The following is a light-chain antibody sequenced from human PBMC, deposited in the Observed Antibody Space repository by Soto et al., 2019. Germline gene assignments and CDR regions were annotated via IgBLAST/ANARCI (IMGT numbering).Light chain of an antibody. CDR3: QPYGSSRT. V-gene: IGKV3-20*01. Sequence: EIVLTQSPGTLSLSPGERATLSCRASQSVSSNYLAWYQQKPGQAPRLLIYGASSRATGIPDRFSGSGSGTDFTLTISRLEPADFAVYYCQPYGSSRTFGQGTKVEIK. CDR1: QSVSSNY. J-gene: IGKJ1*01. CDR2: GAS.